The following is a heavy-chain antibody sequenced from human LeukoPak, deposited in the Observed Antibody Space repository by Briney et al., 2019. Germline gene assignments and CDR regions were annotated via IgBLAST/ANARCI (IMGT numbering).Heavy chain of an antibody. D-gene: IGHD2-8*01. CDR3: ARGVGYYYYGMDV. Sequence: PSETLSLTCTVSGGSISSYYWSWIRQPPGKGLEWTGYIYYSGSTNYNPSLKSRVTISVDTSKNQFSLKLSSVTAADTAVYYCARGVGYYYYGMDVWGQGTTVTVSS. CDR1: GGSISSYY. V-gene: IGHV4-59*08. J-gene: IGHJ6*02. CDR2: IYYSGST.